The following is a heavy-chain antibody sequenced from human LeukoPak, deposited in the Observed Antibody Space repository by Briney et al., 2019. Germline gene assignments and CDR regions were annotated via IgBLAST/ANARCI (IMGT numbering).Heavy chain of an antibody. Sequence: SETLSLTCTVSGGSISSGGYYWSWIRQHPGKGLEWIGYIYTSGSTNYNPSLKSRVTMSVDTSKNQFSLKLSSVTAADTAVYYCARERRGIVVVPADMDVWGKGTTVTVSS. CDR2: IYTSGST. J-gene: IGHJ6*03. D-gene: IGHD2-2*01. CDR3: ARERRGIVVVPADMDV. V-gene: IGHV4-61*08. CDR1: GGSISSGGYY.